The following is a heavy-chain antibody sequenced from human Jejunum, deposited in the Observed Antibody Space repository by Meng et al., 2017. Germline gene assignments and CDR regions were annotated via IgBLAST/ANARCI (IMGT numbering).Heavy chain of an antibody. CDR1: GFTFRDYE. J-gene: IGHJ5*02. CDR3: ARDDYNSGPGWFDP. CDR2: ISLIGSTK. D-gene: IGHD3-22*01. V-gene: IGHV3-48*03. Sequence: GESLKISCAASGFTFRDYEMNWVRQAPGKGLEWIAYISLIGSTKYYADSVKGRFIISRDNAKNSLYLQMNSLRPEDTAVYYCARDDYNSGPGWFDPWGQGTLVTVSS.